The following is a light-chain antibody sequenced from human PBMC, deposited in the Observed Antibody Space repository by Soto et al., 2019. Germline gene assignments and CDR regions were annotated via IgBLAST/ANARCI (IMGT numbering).Light chain of an antibody. CDR2: EVS. J-gene: IGLJ1*01. V-gene: IGLV2-18*02. CDR1: SSDVDSYNR. Sequence: QSVLTQPCSVSGSPGQSVTISCTGISSDVDSYNRVSWYQQPPGTAPKLMIYEVSNRPSGVPDRFSGSKSGNTASLTISGLQAEDEADYYCCSYAGSHTWVFGTGTKVTVL. CDR3: CSYAGSHTWV.